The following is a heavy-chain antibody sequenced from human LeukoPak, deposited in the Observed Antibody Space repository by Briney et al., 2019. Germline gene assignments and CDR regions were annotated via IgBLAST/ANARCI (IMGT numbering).Heavy chain of an antibody. J-gene: IGHJ4*02. Sequence: GASVKVSCKASGYTFSNYDINWVRQATGQGLEWMGWMNPNSGNTGYTQKFQGRVTITRNTSISTAYTELSSLRSEDTAVYYCARGPFTSGARYFDYWGQGTLVTVSS. CDR3: ARGPFTSGARYFDY. V-gene: IGHV1-8*03. CDR1: GYTFSNYD. CDR2: MNPNSGNT. D-gene: IGHD6-19*01.